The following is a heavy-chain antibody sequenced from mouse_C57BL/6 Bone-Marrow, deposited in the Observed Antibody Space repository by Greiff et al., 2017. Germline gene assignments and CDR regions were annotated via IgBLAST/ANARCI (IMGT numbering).Heavy chain of an antibody. CDR2: ISSGSSTI. Sequence: EVHLVESGGGLVKPGGSLKLSCAASGFTFSDYGMHWVRQAPEKGLEWVAYISSGSSTIYYADTVKGRFTISRDNARNTLYLQMSSLKSEDTAMYYCTRVYDGLFDYWGQGTTLTVSS. D-gene: IGHD2-3*01. V-gene: IGHV5-17*03. J-gene: IGHJ2*01. CDR1: GFTFSDYG. CDR3: TRVYDGLFDY.